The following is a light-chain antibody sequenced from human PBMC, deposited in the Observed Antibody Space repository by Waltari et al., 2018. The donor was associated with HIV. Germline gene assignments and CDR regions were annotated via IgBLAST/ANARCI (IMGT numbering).Light chain of an antibody. CDR3: QQYNTYSYT. V-gene: IGKV1-5*03. Sequence: DIQMTQSPSTLSASVGDRVTITCRASQSISTWLAWYQQKPGKAPKLLIYKASTLESGVPSRFSGSGSGTDFTLTINNLQPDDFATFYCQQYNTYSYTFGQGTKLQIK. J-gene: IGKJ2*01. CDR2: KAS. CDR1: QSISTW.